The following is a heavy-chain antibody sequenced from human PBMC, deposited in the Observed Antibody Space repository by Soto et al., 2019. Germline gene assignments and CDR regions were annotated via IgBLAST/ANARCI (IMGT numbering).Heavy chain of an antibody. V-gene: IGHV4-4*07. D-gene: IGHD3-22*01. CDR1: GGSISSYY. Sequence: PSETLSLTCTVSGGSISSYYWSWIRQPAGKGLEWIGRIYTSGSTNYNPSLKSRVTMSVDTSKNQFSLKLSSVTAADTAVYYCARDIRYYDSSGYYFISDYWGQGTLVTVS. CDR2: IYTSGST. J-gene: IGHJ4*02. CDR3: ARDIRYYDSSGYYFISDY.